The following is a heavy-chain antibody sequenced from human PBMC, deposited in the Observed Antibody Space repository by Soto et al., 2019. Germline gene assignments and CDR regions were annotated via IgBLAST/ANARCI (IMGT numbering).Heavy chain of an antibody. CDR1: GGSISSGDYY. CDR3: AREHDYANDC. D-gene: IGHD4-17*01. J-gene: IGHJ4*02. CDR2: IYYSGST. Sequence: QVQLQESGPGLVKPSQTLSLTCTVSGGSISSGDYYWSWIRQHPGKGLEWIGYIYYSGSTYYNPSLKSRVDISVDTSKNQFALKLRSMTAADTAVYYCAREHDYANDCWGQGTLVTVSS. V-gene: IGHV4-31*03.